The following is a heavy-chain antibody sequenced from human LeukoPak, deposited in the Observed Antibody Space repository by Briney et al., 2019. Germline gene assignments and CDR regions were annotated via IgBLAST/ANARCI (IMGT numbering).Heavy chain of an antibody. CDR2: ISHEGSLK. V-gene: IGHV3-30*03. J-gene: IGHJ4*02. CDR1: GLSFGSYG. CDR3: ARDAPAGEKPEYFFDY. Sequence: GGSLRLSCAASGLSFGSYGMHWVRQAPGKGLEWVAVISHEGSLKYYADSVKGRFTISRDNTKNSVYLQMNSLRAEDTAVYYCARDAPAGEKPEYFFDYWGQGTLVTVSS.